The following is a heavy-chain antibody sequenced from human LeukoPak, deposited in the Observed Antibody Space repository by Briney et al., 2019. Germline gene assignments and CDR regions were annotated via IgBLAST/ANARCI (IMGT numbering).Heavy chain of an antibody. Sequence: ASVKVSCTASGFTFTSYAISWVRQAPGQGLEWMGGISAYNGNTNYAQKLQGRVTMTTDTSTSTAYMELRSLRSDDTAVYYCARVPLEATMVRGGIPNWFDPWGQGTLVTVSS. CDR2: ISAYNGNT. D-gene: IGHD3-10*01. CDR3: ARVPLEATMVRGGIPNWFDP. J-gene: IGHJ5*02. V-gene: IGHV1-18*04. CDR1: GFTFTSYA.